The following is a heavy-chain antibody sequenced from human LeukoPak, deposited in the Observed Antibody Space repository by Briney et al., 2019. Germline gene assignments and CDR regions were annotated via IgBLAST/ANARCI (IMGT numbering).Heavy chain of an antibody. CDR1: GFTFSNYA. V-gene: IGHV3-30*04. CDR3: AGEETWFSTTWYYFDY. J-gene: IGHJ4*02. D-gene: IGHD2-2*01. Sequence: GGSLRLSCAASGFTFSNYAMHRVRQAPGKGPEWVALISNDGRNKNYADSVKGRFTISRDNSKNTLFLQMNSLRTEDTALFYCAGEETWFSTTWYYFDYWGQGTLVTVSS. CDR2: ISNDGRNK.